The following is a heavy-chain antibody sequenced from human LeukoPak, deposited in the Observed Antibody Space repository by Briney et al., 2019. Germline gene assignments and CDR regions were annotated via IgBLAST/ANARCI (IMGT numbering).Heavy chain of an antibody. Sequence: PSETLSLTCTVAGGSISSGDYDWSWIRQPPGKGLEWIGYIYYSGSTYYNPSLKSRVTISVDTSKNQFSLKLSSVTAADTAVYYCARDRWYGYYYYGMDVWGQGTTVTVSS. CDR1: GGSISSGDYD. CDR2: IYYSGST. D-gene: IGHD6-13*01. J-gene: IGHJ6*02. V-gene: IGHV4-30-4*01. CDR3: ARDRWYGYYYYGMDV.